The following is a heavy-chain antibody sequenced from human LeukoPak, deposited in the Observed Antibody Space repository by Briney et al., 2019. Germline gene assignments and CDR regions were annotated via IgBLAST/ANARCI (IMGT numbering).Heavy chain of an antibody. V-gene: IGHV4-59*01. J-gene: IGHJ4*02. CDR3: ARAVYDSSGYYHN. Sequence: SETLSLTCTVSGGSISSYYWSWIRQPPGKGLEWIGYIYYSGSTNYNPSLKSRATISVDTSKNQFSLKLSSVTAADTAVYYCARAVYDSSGYYHNWGQGTLVTVSS. D-gene: IGHD3-22*01. CDR2: IYYSGST. CDR1: GGSISSYY.